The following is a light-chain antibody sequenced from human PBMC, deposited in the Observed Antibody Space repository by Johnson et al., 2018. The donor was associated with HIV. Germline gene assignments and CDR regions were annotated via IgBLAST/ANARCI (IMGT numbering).Light chain of an antibody. CDR1: SSNVGNNY. J-gene: IGLJ1*01. CDR3: GTWDSSLSADCV. V-gene: IGLV1-51*01. CDR2: DNN. Sequence: QSVLTQPPSVSAAPGQKVTISCSGSSSNVGNNYVSWYQQLPGTAPKLLIYDNNKRPSGIPDRFSGSKSGTSATLGITGLQTGDEADYYCGTWDSSLSADCVFGTDRGHRP.